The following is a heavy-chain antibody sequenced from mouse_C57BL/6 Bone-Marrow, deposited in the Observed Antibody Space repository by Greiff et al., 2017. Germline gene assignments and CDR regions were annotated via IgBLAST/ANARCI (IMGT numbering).Heavy chain of an antibody. J-gene: IGHJ1*03. CDR3: ASWYFDV. V-gene: IGHV1-59*01. CDR2: IDPSDSYT. Sequence: VQLQQPGAELVRPGTSVKLSCKASGYTFTSYWMHWVKQRPGQGLEWIGVIDPSDSYTNYNQKFKGKATVTGDTSSSTAYMQLSSLTSEVSAVYYCASWYFDVWGTGTTVTVSS. CDR1: GYTFTSYW.